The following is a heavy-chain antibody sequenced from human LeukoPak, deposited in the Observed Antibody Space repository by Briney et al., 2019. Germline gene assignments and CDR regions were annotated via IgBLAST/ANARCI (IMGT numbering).Heavy chain of an antibody. V-gene: IGHV3-64D*09. CDR3: VKSPRDGLDV. J-gene: IGHJ6*04. CDR1: GFTFSTYP. CDR2: IFANGNIT. Sequence: GGSLRLSCSASGFTFSTYPMHWVRQAPGKGLEYVSTIFANGNITSYVASVKGRFTTSRDNSKNTLYLQMSSLRPEDTAVYYCVKSPRDGLDVWGEGATVTVSS.